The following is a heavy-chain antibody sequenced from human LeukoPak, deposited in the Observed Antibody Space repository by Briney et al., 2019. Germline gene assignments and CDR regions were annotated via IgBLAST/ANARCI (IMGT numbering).Heavy chain of an antibody. J-gene: IGHJ4*02. Sequence: GGSLRLSCAASGFTFSSYWMHWVRQAPGKGLVWVSRINSDGSSTSCADSVKGRFTISRDNAKNSLYLQMNSLRAEDTAVYYCARDLGLDYYGSGSYPSGGYWGQGTLVTVSS. CDR3: ARDLGLDYYGSGSYPSGGY. CDR2: INSDGSST. D-gene: IGHD3-10*01. V-gene: IGHV3-74*01. CDR1: GFTFSSYW.